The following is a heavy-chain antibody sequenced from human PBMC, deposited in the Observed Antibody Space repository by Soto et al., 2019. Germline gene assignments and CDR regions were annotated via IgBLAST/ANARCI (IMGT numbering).Heavy chain of an antibody. V-gene: IGHV1-2*02. CDR3: ARERYQVISDGMDV. CDR2: INPETGGT. D-gene: IGHD2-2*01. J-gene: IGHJ6*02. CDR1: GYTFTGYY. Sequence: ASVKVSCKASGYTFTGYYVHWVREAPGQGLEWMGWINPETGGTSYAQKFQGRVTLSRDKSINTAYLELSRLRFDDAAVYFCARERYQVISDGMDVWGQGTTVTVSS.